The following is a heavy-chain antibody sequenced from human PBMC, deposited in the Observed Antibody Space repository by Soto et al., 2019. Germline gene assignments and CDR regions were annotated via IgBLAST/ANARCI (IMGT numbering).Heavy chain of an antibody. V-gene: IGHV3-23*01. CDR1: GFTFSSYA. D-gene: IGHD3-22*01. J-gene: IGHJ6*02. CDR3: AKDRRPMIVVVITVGGMDV. Sequence: GGSLRLSCAASGFTFSSYAMSWVRQAPGKGLEWVSAISGSGGSTYYADSVKGRFTISRDNSKNTLYLQMNSLRAEDTAVYYCAKDRRPMIVVVITVGGMDVWGQGTTVTAP. CDR2: ISGSGGST.